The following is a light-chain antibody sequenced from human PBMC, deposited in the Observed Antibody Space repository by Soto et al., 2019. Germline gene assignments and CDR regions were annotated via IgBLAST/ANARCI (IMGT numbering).Light chain of an antibody. CDR3: QQYNNWPTWT. J-gene: IGKJ1*01. CDR1: QSVSSD. Sequence: EIVLTQSPATLSLSPGERATLSCRASQSVSSDLASYHQKPGQAPRLLIYGASTRATGIPARFSGSGSGTEFTLTISSLQSEDFAVYYCQQYNNWPTWTFGQGTKVDIK. CDR2: GAS. V-gene: IGKV3-15*01.